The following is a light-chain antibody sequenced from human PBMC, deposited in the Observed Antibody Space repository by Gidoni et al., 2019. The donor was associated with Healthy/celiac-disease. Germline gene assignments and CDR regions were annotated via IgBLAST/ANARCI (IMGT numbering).Light chain of an antibody. Sequence: QSALTQPASVSGSPGQSITISCTGTSSDVGSYNLVSWYQQHPGKAPKLMICEVSKRPSGVSNRFSGSTSGNTASLTISGLQAEDEADYYCCSYAGTSTYVFGTGTKVTVL. CDR1: SSDVGSYNL. J-gene: IGLJ1*01. CDR2: EVS. V-gene: IGLV2-23*02. CDR3: CSYAGTSTYV.